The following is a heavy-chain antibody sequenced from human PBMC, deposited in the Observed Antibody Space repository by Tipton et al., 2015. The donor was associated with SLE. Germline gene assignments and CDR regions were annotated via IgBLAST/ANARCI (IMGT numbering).Heavy chain of an antibody. D-gene: IGHD3-3*01. Sequence: TLSLTCAVYGGSSRGYYRSWIRQPPGKGLEWIGEINHSGSTNHNPSLKRRVTISVDTSKNQFSLKLSSVTAADTAVYYCARADWSGYLFGYWGQGTLVTVSS. CDR2: INHSGST. CDR1: GGSSRGYY. V-gene: IGHV4-34*01. CDR3: ARADWSGYLFGY. J-gene: IGHJ4*02.